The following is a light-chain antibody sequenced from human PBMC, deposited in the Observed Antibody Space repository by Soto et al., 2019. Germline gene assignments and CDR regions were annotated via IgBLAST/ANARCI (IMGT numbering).Light chain of an antibody. CDR1: QTVSAN. CDR2: GAS. V-gene: IGKV3-15*01. J-gene: IGKJ3*01. Sequence: EIVMTQSPATLSLSPGERVTLSCRASQTVSANLAWYQQKPGQAPSLLIYGASTRATDIPARFSGSGSGTEFTLTISSLQPADFAVYYCQQYNNWPLFTFGPGTTVDIK. CDR3: QQYNNWPLFT.